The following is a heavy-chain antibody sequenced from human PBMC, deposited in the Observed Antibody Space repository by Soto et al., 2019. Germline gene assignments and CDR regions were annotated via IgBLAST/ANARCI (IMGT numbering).Heavy chain of an antibody. CDR2: ITGSAGST. CDR3: AKDRNRWLRFDLGY. J-gene: IGHJ4*02. Sequence: EVQLLESGGGLVQPGGSLRLSCAASGFTFSSYAMSWVRQAPGKGLEWDSSITGSAGSTYYADSVKGRFTISRDNSKNTLYLQMNSLRAEDTAVYYCAKDRNRWLRFDLGYWGQGTLVTVSS. D-gene: IGHD5-12*01. V-gene: IGHV3-23*01. CDR1: GFTFSSYA.